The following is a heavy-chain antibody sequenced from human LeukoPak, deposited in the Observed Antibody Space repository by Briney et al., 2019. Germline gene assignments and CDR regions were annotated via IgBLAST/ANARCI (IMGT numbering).Heavy chain of an antibody. V-gene: IGHV4-34*01. CDR2: IYYSGST. CDR1: GGSFSGYY. Sequence: SETLSLTCAVYGGSFSGYYWGWIRQPPGKGLEWIGSIYYSGSTYYNPSLKSRVTISVDTSKNQFSLKLSSVTAADTAVYYCAREYLPYYDFWSGSYYFDYWGQGTLVTVSS. D-gene: IGHD3-3*01. J-gene: IGHJ4*02. CDR3: AREYLPYYDFWSGSYYFDY.